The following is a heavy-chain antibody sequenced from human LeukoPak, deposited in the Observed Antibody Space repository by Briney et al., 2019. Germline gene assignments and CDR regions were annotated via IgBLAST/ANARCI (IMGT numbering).Heavy chain of an antibody. CDR3: ARPARLLYYYMDV. V-gene: IGHV4-38-2*01. CDR1: GYSISSGYY. CDR2: IYHSGST. Sequence: SETLSLTCAVSGYSISSGYYWGWIRQPPGKGLEWIGSIYHSGSTYYNPSLKSRVTISVDTFKNQFSLKLSSVTAADTAVYYCARPARLLYYYMDVWGKGTTVTVSS. J-gene: IGHJ6*03. D-gene: IGHD6-25*01.